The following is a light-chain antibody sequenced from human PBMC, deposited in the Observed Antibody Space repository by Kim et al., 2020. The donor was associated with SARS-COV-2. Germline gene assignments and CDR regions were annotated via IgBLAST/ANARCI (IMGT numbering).Light chain of an antibody. Sequence: EIVLTQSPGTLSLSPGERATLSCRASQSFSSSYLAWYQQRPGQAPRLLMYGTSTRATGTPDRFSGSGSGTDFTLTITTLEPEDFAVYFCQQYGSEPLTFGGGTKVDIK. V-gene: IGKV3-20*01. CDR3: QQYGSEPLT. CDR2: GTS. CDR1: QSFSSSY. J-gene: IGKJ4*01.